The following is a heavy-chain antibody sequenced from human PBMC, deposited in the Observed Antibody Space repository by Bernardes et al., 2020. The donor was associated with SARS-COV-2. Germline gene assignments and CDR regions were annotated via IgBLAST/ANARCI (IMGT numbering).Heavy chain of an antibody. D-gene: IGHD3-22*01. CDR2: IYTSGST. J-gene: IGHJ4*02. Sequence: SETLSLTCTVSGGSVNIGSDYWNWVRQPAGKGLEWIGRIYTSGSTNYNPSLNSRVIISIDRSMNQFSLKLSSVTAADTAVYYCARTKVYYDSSGQPAYYFDYWGQGTLVTVSS. V-gene: IGHV4-61*02. CDR3: ARTKVYYDSSGQPAYYFDY. CDR1: GGSVNIGSDY.